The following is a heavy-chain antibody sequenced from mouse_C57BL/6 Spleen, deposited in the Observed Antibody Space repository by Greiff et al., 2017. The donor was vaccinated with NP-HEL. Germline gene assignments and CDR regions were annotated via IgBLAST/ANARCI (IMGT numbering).Heavy chain of an antibody. Sequence: DVKLVESGGGLVKPGGSLKLSCAASGFTFSDYGMHWVRQAPEKGLEWVAYISSGSSTIYYADTVKGRFTISRDNAKNTLFLQMTSLRSEDTAMYYCARARYDGYAMDYWGQGTSVTVSS. D-gene: IGHD2-3*01. CDR3: ARARYDGYAMDY. J-gene: IGHJ4*01. CDR1: GFTFSDYG. CDR2: ISSGSSTI. V-gene: IGHV5-17*01.